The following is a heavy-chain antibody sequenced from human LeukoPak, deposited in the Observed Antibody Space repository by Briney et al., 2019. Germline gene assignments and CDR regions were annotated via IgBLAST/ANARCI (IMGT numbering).Heavy chain of an antibody. CDR1: GFTFSRPA. Sequence: PGGSLRLSCAASGFTFSRPAMSWVRQAPGKGLEWVSAISGSGGSTYYADSVKGRFTISRDNSKNTLYLQMNSLRAEDTAVYYCARTEIAAAAFDYWGQGTLVTVSS. V-gene: IGHV3-23*01. CDR2: ISGSGGST. J-gene: IGHJ4*02. D-gene: IGHD6-13*01. CDR3: ARTEIAAAAFDY.